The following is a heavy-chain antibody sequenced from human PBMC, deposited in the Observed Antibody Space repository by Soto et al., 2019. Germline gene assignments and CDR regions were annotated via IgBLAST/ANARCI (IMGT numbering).Heavy chain of an antibody. V-gene: IGHV4-61*01. CDR1: GGSVSSGSYY. Sequence: KTSETLSLTCTVSGGSVSSGSYYWSWIRQPPGKGLEWIGYIYYSGSTNYNPSLKSRVTISVDTSKNQFSLKLSSVTAADTAVYYCARGLCSGGSCAFDIWGQGTMVTVSS. D-gene: IGHD2-15*01. CDR3: ARGLCSGGSCAFDI. J-gene: IGHJ3*02. CDR2: IYYSGST.